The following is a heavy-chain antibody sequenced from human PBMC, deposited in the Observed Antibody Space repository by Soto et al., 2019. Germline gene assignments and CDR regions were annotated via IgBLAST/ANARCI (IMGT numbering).Heavy chain of an antibody. D-gene: IGHD3-10*01. CDR3: ARHDYDSGSYVRY. Sequence: QLQLQQSRPGLVKPSEPLSLTCTVSGGAISSTSYYWGWIRQPPGKGLEWLGNIYHSGTTFYNPSLTSRVTISVDTSKNQFSLKLTSVTAADTAVYYCARHDYDSGSYVRYWGQGTLVTVSS. CDR1: GGAISSTSYY. J-gene: IGHJ4*02. CDR2: IYHSGTT. V-gene: IGHV4-39*01.